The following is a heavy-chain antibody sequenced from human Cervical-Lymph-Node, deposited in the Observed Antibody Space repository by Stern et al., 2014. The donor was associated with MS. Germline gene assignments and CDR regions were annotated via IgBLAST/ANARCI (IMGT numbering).Heavy chain of an antibody. CDR3: ARSDRLWGSFDY. D-gene: IGHD3-16*01. CDR2: SYHSGST. Sequence: VQLVESGPGLVKPSQTLSLTCTVSGGSISTVGYYWTWIRQHPGKGLEWIGYSYHSGSTYYTPSLKSRASISVDTSKNQFSLNVTSVTAADTALYYCARSDRLWGSFDYWGQGTLVTVSS. CDR1: GGSISTVGYY. J-gene: IGHJ4*02. V-gene: IGHV4-31*03.